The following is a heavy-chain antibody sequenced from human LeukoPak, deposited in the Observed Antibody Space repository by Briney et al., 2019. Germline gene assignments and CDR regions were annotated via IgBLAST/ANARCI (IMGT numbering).Heavy chain of an antibody. D-gene: IGHD3-9*01. J-gene: IGHJ6*02. V-gene: IGHV3-9*01. Sequence: GGSLRLSCAASGFTFDNYAMHWVRQAPGKGLEWVSGISWNSRSIGYADSVRGRFAMSRDNAKNSLYLQMNSLRAEDTALYYCAKDTDYYAGLDAWGQGTTVTVSS. CDR3: AKDTDYYAGLDA. CDR2: ISWNSRSI. CDR1: GFTFDNYA.